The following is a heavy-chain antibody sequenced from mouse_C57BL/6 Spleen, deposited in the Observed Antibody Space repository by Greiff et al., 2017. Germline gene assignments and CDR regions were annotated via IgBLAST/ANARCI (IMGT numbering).Heavy chain of an antibody. CDR1: GYTFTDYY. V-gene: IGHV1-19*01. Sequence: VQLQQPGPVLVKPGASVKMSCKASGYTFTDYYMNWVKQSHGQGLEWIGDINPYDGGTSYNQKFKGKATLTVDKSSSTAYMELSSLTSEDSAVYYCARGYGSSWGYFGGWGTGATVTVSS. D-gene: IGHD1-1*01. CDR2: INPYDGGT. J-gene: IGHJ1*03. CDR3: ARGYGSSWGYFGG.